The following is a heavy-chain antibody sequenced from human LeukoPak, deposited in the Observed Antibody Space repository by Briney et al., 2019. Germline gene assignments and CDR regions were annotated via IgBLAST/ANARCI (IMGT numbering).Heavy chain of an antibody. CDR1: GXTFSIYW. J-gene: IGHJ4*02. Sequence: QTGGSLRLSCAASGXTFSIYWMTWVRQAPGKGQEWVASIKQDGSEKYYVDSVKGRFTISRDIAKNSLFLHMSSLRAEDTAVYYCARDYSNAWNYFDNWGQGTLVTVSS. D-gene: IGHD6-19*01. V-gene: IGHV3-7*04. CDR3: ARDYSNAWNYFDN. CDR2: IKQDGSEK.